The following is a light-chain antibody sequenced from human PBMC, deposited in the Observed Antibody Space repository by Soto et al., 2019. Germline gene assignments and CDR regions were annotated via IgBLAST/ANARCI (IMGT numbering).Light chain of an antibody. J-gene: IGLJ1*01. CDR3: AAWDDSLTGPV. Sequence: QSALSQPPSASGTPGQTVIISCSGSRSDIGSNFVNWYQHLPGTAPKLLIYNSNQRPSGVTDRFSGSKSGTSASLAISGLQSEDEADYYCAAWDDSLTGPVFGTWNKVTVL. V-gene: IGLV1-44*01. CDR1: RSDIGSNF. CDR2: NSN.